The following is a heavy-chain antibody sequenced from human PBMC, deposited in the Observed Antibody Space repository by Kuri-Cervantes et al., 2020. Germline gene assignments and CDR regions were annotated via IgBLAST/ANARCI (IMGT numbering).Heavy chain of an antibody. CDR3: ARDDGEKSVDY. J-gene: IGHJ4*01. D-gene: IGHD2-21*01. CDR2: IKDDGSEK. CDR1: GFTFSAYW. Sequence: GESLKISCAASGFTFSAYWMTWLRQSPGKGLEWLAQIKDDGSEKYYVGSVQGRLTISRDNAKNSLYLQMNSLRAEDTAVYYCARDDGEKSVDYWGQEPWSPSTQ. V-gene: IGHV3-7*01.